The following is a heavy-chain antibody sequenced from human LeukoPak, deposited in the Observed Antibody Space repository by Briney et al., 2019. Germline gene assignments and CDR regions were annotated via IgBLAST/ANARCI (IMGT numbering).Heavy chain of an antibody. Sequence: GASVKVSCKASGYNFNNYGISWVRQAPGQRLEWLGWSSGHNGGTLYAQKMQGRVTLTTDTFTSTAYMQLRSLRSDDTAIYFCARDISAVAIDNWGQGTLIIVSS. D-gene: IGHD6-19*01. CDR1: GYNFNNYG. CDR2: SSGHNGGT. CDR3: ARDISAVAIDN. V-gene: IGHV1-18*01. J-gene: IGHJ4*02.